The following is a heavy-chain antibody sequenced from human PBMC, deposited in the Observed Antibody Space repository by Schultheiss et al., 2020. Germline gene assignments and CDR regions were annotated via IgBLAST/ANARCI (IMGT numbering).Heavy chain of an antibody. J-gene: IGHJ4*02. CDR3: AGTAYKAFDY. CDR1: GGSISSSSYY. D-gene: IGHD1-14*01. V-gene: IGHV4-39*01. Sequence: SETLSLTCTVSGGSISSSSYYWGWIRQPPGKGLEWIGSIYYSGSTYYNPSLKSRVTISVDTSKNQFSLKLSSVTAADTAVYYCAGTAYKAFDYWGQGTLVTVSS. CDR2: IYYSGST.